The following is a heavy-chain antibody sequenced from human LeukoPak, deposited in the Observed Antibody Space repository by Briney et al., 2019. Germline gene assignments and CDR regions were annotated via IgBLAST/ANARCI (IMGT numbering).Heavy chain of an antibody. CDR1: GVTFSGSA. Sequence: VGSLRLSCAASGVTFSGSAMHWVRQASGKGLEWVGRIRSKANSYATAYAASVKGRFTISRDDSKNTAYLQMNSLKTEDTAVYYCTRHYDAFDIWGQGPMVTVSS. J-gene: IGHJ3*02. CDR3: TRHYDAFDI. V-gene: IGHV3-73*01. CDR2: IRSKANSYAT.